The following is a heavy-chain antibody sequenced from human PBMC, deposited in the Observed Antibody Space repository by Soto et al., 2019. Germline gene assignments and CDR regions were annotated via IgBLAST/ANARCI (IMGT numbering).Heavy chain of an antibody. V-gene: IGHV3-23*01. Sequence: EVQLLESGGGLVQPGGSRRLSCAASGFTFSSYAMSWVRQAPGKGLEWVSGISGSGGSTHYADSVKGRFTISRDNSKNTLYLQMNSLRAEDTAVYYCALMIVVVTTRGYFDFWGQGTLVTVSS. CDR2: ISGSGGST. J-gene: IGHJ4*02. D-gene: IGHD3-22*01. CDR1: GFTFSSYA. CDR3: ALMIVVVTTRGYFDF.